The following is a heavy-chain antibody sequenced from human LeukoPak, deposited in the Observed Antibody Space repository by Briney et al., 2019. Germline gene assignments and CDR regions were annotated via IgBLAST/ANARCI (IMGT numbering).Heavy chain of an antibody. Sequence: SETLSLTCTVSGGSISSYYWSWIRQPPGKGLEWMGYTYYSGSTNYNPSLKSRVTLSVDTSKNQFSLKLSSVTAADTAVYYCAREGTSGTHLNWFDPWGQGTLVTVSS. CDR2: TYYSGST. D-gene: IGHD1-1*01. J-gene: IGHJ5*02. CDR1: GGSISSYY. CDR3: AREGTSGTHLNWFDP. V-gene: IGHV4-59*01.